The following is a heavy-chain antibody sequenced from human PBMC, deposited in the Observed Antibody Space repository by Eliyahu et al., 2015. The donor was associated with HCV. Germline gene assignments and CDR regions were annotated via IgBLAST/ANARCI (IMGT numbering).Heavy chain of an antibody. V-gene: IGHV3-48*02. D-gene: IGHD2-21*02. CDR1: GLPFSAYA. Sequence: EVQLVEGGGGLVQRGGSLRLSCVVSGLPFSAYAMNWVRQAPGKGLEWISFISGSDNAIYYADSVEGRFTVFRDNAQNVLYLQMNRLRDADTAVYYCATSLTSLDYWGQGTRVTVSS. CDR3: ATSLTSLDY. J-gene: IGHJ4*02. CDR2: ISGSDNAI.